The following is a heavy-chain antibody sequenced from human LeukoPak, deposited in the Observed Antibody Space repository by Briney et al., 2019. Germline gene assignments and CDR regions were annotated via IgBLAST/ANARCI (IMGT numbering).Heavy chain of an antibody. J-gene: IGHJ6*03. CDR1: GFSFSSSG. V-gene: IGHV3-30*02. CDR2: TRFDDSYK. Sequence: GGSLRLSCAASGFSFSSSGMHWVRQTPGKGPEWVAFTRFDDSYKAYGDSVKGRFTISRDNSKNTLYLQMDSLRSDDTAVYYCAKDQYFVTGYYSHMDVWGKGTTVTISS. CDR3: AKDQYFVTGYYSHMDV. D-gene: IGHD2-21*02.